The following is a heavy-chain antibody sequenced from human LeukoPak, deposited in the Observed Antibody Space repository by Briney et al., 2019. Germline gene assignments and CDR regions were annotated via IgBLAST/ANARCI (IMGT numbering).Heavy chain of an antibody. D-gene: IGHD3-16*02. CDR3: ATADDYIWGNYRGYYFDY. V-gene: IGHV1-18*01. CDR1: GYTFTNYG. J-gene: IGHJ4*02. Sequence: RASVKVSCKASGYTFTNYGINWVRQTPGQGLEWMGWITTHNGNTKYAQNLQGRVTVTTDTSTSTAYMELRSLRSDDTAVYYCATADDYIWGNYRGYYFDYWGQGTLVTVSS. CDR2: ITTHNGNT.